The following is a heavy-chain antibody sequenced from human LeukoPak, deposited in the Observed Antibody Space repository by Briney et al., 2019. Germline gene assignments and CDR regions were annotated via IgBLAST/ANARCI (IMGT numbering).Heavy chain of an antibody. V-gene: IGHV1-24*01. CDR2: FDPEDGET. CDR1: GYTLTELS. CDR3: ARENWGYSYGSWFDY. Sequence: ASVKVSCKVSGYTLTELSMHWVRQAPGKGLEWMGGFDPEDGETIYAQKFQGRVTMTEDTSTSTAYMELRSLRSDDTAVYYCARENWGYSYGSWFDYWGQGTLVTVSS. D-gene: IGHD5-18*01. J-gene: IGHJ4*02.